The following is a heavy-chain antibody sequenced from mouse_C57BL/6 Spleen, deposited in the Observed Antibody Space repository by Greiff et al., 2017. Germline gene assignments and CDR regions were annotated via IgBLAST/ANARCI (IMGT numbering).Heavy chain of an antibody. CDR1: GYTFTSYW. V-gene: IGHV1-61*01. CDR3: ARRGYYGSSMDY. D-gene: IGHD1-1*01. J-gene: IGHJ4*01. CDR2: IYPSDSET. Sequence: QVQLQQSGAELVRPGSSVKLSCKASGYTFTSYWMDWVKQRPGQGLEWIGNIYPSDSETHYNQKFKDKATLTVDKSSSTAYMQLSSLTSEDSAVYYCARRGYYGSSMDYWGQGTSVTVSS.